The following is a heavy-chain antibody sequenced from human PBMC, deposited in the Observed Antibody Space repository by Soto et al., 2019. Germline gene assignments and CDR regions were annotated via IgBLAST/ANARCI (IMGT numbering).Heavy chain of an antibody. V-gene: IGHV4-61*01. Sequence: SDPLSLTCNLSGDSISNESYYESWIPQPPGKRLEWMWDTYYSESTTYNPSLKSRVRTSVDTSKNQSSMKLTSVTAAETAVYYCARDVNYGATWSSGFAFWGKGTWVTFSS. CDR3: ARDVNYGATWSSGFAF. CDR2: TYYSEST. J-gene: IGHJ4*02. D-gene: IGHD3-10*01. CDR1: GDSISNESYY.